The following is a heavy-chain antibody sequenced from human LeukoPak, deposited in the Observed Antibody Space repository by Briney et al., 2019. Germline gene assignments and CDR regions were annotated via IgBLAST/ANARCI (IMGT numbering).Heavy chain of an antibody. V-gene: IGHV4-34*01. CDR3: ARESGTGIGWFDP. CDR2: INHSGST. CDR1: RGSFSGYY. Sequence: SETLSLTCAVSRGSFSGYYWSWIRQPPGKGLERIGEINHSGSTNYNPSLKSRVTISVDTSKNQFSLKLSSVTAADTAVYYCARESGTGIGWFDPWGQGTLVTVSS. J-gene: IGHJ5*02. D-gene: IGHD1-26*01.